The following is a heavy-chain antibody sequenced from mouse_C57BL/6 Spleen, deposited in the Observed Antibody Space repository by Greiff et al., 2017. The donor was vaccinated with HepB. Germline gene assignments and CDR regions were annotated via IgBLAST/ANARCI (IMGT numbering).Heavy chain of an antibody. V-gene: IGHV14-2*01. CDR1: GFTIKDYY. CDR2: IDPEDGAT. CDR3: ARSGDYYGSSYWYFDV. Sequence: VQLQQSGAELVKPGASVKLSCTASGFTIKDYYMHWVKQTTEQGLEWIGSIDPEDGATKYAPKFQGKATVTADTSSNTAYLQLSSLRSEDTAVYYGARSGDYYGSSYWYFDVWGTGTTVTVSS. J-gene: IGHJ1*03. D-gene: IGHD1-1*01.